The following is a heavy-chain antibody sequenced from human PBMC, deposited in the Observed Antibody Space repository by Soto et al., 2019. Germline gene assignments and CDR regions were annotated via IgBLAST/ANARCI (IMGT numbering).Heavy chain of an antibody. Sequence: QVQLVQSGAEEKKPGASVKVSCKASGYTFTSYAMHWVRQAPGQRLEWMGWINAGNGNTKYSQKFQGRVTITRDTSASTAYMELSSLRSEDTAVYYCARDRDSSSWYVGNWFDPWGQGTLVTVSS. D-gene: IGHD6-13*01. J-gene: IGHJ5*02. CDR1: GYTFTSYA. V-gene: IGHV1-3*05. CDR2: INAGNGNT. CDR3: ARDRDSSSWYVGNWFDP.